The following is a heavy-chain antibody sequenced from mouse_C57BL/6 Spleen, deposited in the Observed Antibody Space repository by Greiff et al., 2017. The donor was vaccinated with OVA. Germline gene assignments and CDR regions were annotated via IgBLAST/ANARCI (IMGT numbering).Heavy chain of an antibody. D-gene: IGHD1-1*01. Sequence: EVHLVESGGGLVKPGGSLKLSCAASGFTFSSYAMSWVRQTPEKRLEWVATISDGGSYTYYPDNVKGRFTISRDNAKNNLYLQMSHLKSEDTAMYYCARAEGSGTWFAYWGQGTLVTVSA. CDR3: ARAEGSGTWFAY. J-gene: IGHJ3*01. CDR2: ISDGGSYT. V-gene: IGHV5-4*01. CDR1: GFTFSSYA.